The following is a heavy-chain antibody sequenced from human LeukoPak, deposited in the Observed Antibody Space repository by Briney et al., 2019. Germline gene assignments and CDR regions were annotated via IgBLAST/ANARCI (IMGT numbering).Heavy chain of an antibody. CDR3: AKFIAAPFYFDY. D-gene: IGHD6-13*01. V-gene: IGHV3-21*01. J-gene: IGHJ4*02. Sequence: PGGSLRLSCAASGFTFSSYSINWVRQAPGKGLEWVSSISSSSSYIYYADSVKGRFTISRDNAKNPLYLQMNSLRAEDTAVYYCAKFIAAPFYFDYWGQGTLVTVSS. CDR1: GFTFSSYS. CDR2: ISSSSSYI.